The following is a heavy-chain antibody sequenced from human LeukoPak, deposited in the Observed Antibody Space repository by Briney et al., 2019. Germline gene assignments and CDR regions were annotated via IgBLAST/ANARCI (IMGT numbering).Heavy chain of an antibody. Sequence: PGGSLRLSCAASGFTFSSYSMNWVRPAPGKGLEWVSSISSSSSYIYYADSVKGRFTISRDNAKNSLYLQMNSLRAEDTAVYYCARDRRSHHYFDYWGQGTLVTVSS. V-gene: IGHV3-21*01. CDR2: ISSSSSYI. CDR3: ARDRRSHHYFDY. CDR1: GFTFSSYS. J-gene: IGHJ4*02.